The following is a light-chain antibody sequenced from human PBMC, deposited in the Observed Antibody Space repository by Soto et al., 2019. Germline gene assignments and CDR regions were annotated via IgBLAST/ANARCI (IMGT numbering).Light chain of an antibody. CDR2: DAS. Sequence: DIQMTQSPSTLSASVGDRVTITCRASQSITNRLAWYQQKPGKAPKVLIYDASNLESGVPSRFSGSGIGTQFILTISSLQPDDFATYWCQHYGGMWTFGQGTKVEIK. CDR3: QHYGGMWT. CDR1: QSITNR. J-gene: IGKJ1*01. V-gene: IGKV1-5*01.